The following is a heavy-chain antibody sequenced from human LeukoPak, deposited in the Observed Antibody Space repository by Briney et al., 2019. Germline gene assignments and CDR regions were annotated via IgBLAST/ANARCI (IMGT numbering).Heavy chain of an antibody. CDR1: GGSISSSSYY. CDR2: IYYTGST. V-gene: IGHV4-39*01. D-gene: IGHD3-22*01. Sequence: SETLSLTCTVSGGSISSSSYYWGWIRQPPGKGLEWIGCIYYTGSTYYNPSLRSRVTISVDTSKNQFSLKLSSVTAADTAVYYCARRNGYYYDSSGYSFDYWGQGTLVTVSS. J-gene: IGHJ4*02. CDR3: ARRNGYYYDSSGYSFDY.